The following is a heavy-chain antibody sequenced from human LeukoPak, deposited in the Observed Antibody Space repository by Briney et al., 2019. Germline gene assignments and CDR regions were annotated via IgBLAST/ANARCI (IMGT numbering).Heavy chain of an antibody. CDR1: GFTFSSYA. V-gene: IGHV3-30-3*02. Sequence: PGRSLRLSCAASGFTFSSYAMHWVRQAPGKGLEWVAVISYDGSNKYYADSVKGRFTISRDNSKNTLYLQMNSLRAEDTAVYYCAKFVSGPIGNWGQGTLVTVSS. CDR2: ISYDGSNK. D-gene: IGHD1-26*01. J-gene: IGHJ4*02. CDR3: AKFVSGPIGN.